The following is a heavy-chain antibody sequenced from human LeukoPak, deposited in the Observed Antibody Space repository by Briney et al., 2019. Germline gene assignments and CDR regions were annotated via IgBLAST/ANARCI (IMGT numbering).Heavy chain of an antibody. CDR3: ARHRCSGGSCYPMNWFDP. J-gene: IGHJ5*02. CDR2: INHSGST. Sequence: PSETLSLTCAVYGVSFSGYYWSWIRQPPGKGLEWIGEINHSGSTNYNPSLKSRVTISVDTSKNQFSLKLSSVTAADTAVYYCARHRCSGGSCYPMNWFDPWGQGTLVTVSS. D-gene: IGHD2-15*01. V-gene: IGHV4-34*01. CDR1: GVSFSGYY.